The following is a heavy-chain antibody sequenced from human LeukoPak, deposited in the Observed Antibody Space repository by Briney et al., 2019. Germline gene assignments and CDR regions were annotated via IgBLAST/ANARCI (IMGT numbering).Heavy chain of an antibody. J-gene: IGHJ4*02. CDR1: GGSISSYY. Sequence: SETLSLTCTVSGGSISSYYWSWIRQLPGKGLEWIGYIYYSGSTNYNPSLRSRVTISVDTSKNQFSLKLSSVTAADTAVYYCARGGNYGDYDGYFDYWGQGTLVTVSS. CDR2: IYYSGST. D-gene: IGHD4-17*01. V-gene: IGHV4-59*08. CDR3: ARGGNYGDYDGYFDY.